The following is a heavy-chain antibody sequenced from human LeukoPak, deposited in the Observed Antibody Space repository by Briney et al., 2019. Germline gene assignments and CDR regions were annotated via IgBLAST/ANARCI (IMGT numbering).Heavy chain of an antibody. CDR3: AREYCTNGVCYKRFDY. J-gene: IGHJ4*02. D-gene: IGHD2-8*01. CDR2: ISSNGGST. V-gene: IGHV3-64*01. Sequence: GGSLRLSCAGSGFTFSSYAMHWVRQAPGKGLEYVSGISSNGGSTYHANSVKGRFTISRDNSKNTLCLQMGSLRAEDMAVYYCAREYCTNGVCYKRFDYWGQGTLVTVSS. CDR1: GFTFSSYA.